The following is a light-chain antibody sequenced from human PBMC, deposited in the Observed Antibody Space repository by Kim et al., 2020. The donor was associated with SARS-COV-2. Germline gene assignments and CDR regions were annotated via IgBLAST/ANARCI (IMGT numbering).Light chain of an antibody. CDR2: DAS. CDR3: QQYDDYSALT. J-gene: IGKJ4*01. Sequence: LAASVGDRVSISCRASQSISTWLAWYQQKPGKAPKLLIHDASDLEGGVPSRFSGSGSGTEFTLTISSLQPDDFATYYCQQYDDYSALTFGGGTKVDIK. V-gene: IGKV1-5*01. CDR1: QSISTW.